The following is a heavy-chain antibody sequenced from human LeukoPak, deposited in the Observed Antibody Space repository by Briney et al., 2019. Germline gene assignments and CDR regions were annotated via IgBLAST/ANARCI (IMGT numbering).Heavy chain of an antibody. V-gene: IGHV3-7*05. Sequence: GGSVRLSCAASGFTFSSHWMSWVRQAPGKGLEWVANIKQDGSKKYYVDSVKGRFTISRDNAKNSLYLQKNSLRAEDTAVYYCARDTFSYYWGQGTLVTVSS. CDR2: IKQDGSKK. CDR1: GFTFSSHW. D-gene: IGHD2-2*01. CDR3: ARDTFSYY. J-gene: IGHJ4*02.